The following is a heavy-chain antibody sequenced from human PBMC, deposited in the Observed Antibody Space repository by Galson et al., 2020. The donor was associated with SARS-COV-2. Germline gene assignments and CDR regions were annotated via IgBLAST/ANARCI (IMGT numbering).Heavy chain of an antibody. V-gene: IGHV3-23*01. CDR2: INDDGDST. J-gene: IGHJ1*01. D-gene: IGHD3-22*01. Sequence: GGSLRLSCAGSGFIFSHYAMSWVRQAPGKGLEWVSAINDDGDSTYYADSVKGRFTISRDNSKTTLYLQMDSLTVDDAAIYYCAKYYYDTSGYLTENLQHWSQGTLVTVSS. CDR3: AKYYYDTSGYLTENLQH. CDR1: GFIFSHYA.